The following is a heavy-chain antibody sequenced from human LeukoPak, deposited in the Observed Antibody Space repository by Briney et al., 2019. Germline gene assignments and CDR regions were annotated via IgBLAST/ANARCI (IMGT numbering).Heavy chain of an antibody. CDR2: IYTSGST. CDR3: ARGVRELAAAGTGYYYYGMDV. CDR1: GGSISSGSYY. D-gene: IGHD6-13*01. V-gene: IGHV4-61*02. Sequence: SQTLSLTCTVSGGSISSGSYYWSWIRQPAGKGLEWIGRIYTSGSTNYNPSLKSRVTISVDTSKNQFSLKLSSVTAADTAVYYCARGVRELAAAGTGYYYYGMDVWGQGTTVTVSS. J-gene: IGHJ6*02.